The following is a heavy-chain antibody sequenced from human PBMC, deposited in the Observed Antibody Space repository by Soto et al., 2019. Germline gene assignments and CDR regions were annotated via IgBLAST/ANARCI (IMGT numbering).Heavy chain of an antibody. J-gene: IGHJ4*02. CDR2: TYYRSNWYT. CDR3: ARGSYYSGWV. D-gene: IGHD6-19*01. Sequence: SQTLSLTCAISGDSVSSTSTAWICIIQSPSRGLEWLGRTYYRSNWYTDYAVSVKSRITISPDTSKNQFSLQLSSVTPEDTAVYYCARGSYYSGWVWGQGTLVTVSS. CDR1: GDSVSSTSTA. V-gene: IGHV6-1*01.